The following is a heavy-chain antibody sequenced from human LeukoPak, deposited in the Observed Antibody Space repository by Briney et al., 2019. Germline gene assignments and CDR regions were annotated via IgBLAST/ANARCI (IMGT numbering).Heavy chain of an antibody. CDR1: IGSISSSKW. J-gene: IGHJ6*02. CDR3: ARQKWEQQGRDYYFNGLDV. CDR2: IYLYGTT. Sequence: SETLSLTCSVSIGSISSSKWWSWVRQSPVRGLEWIGEIYLYGTTNYNPSFTSRVTMSVDRSRNQFSLKLTSVTAADTAVYYCARQKWEQQGRDYYFNGLDVWGPGTTVIVSS. V-gene: IGHV4-4*02. D-gene: IGHD1/OR15-1a*01.